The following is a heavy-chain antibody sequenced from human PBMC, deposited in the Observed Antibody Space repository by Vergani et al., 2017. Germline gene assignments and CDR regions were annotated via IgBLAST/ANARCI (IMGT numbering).Heavy chain of an antibody. CDR1: GYTFTGYY. V-gene: IGHV1-2*02. CDR2: INPKNGLT. Sequence: QVQLVQSGAEVKRPGASVKVSCKASGYTFTGYYLHWVRLAPGQGLEWMGWINPKNGLTKYAQRFQGRVSLTRDTSITTAFMELSSLRSDDTAMYYYTSFPTETSEYYDSTGYYHKFFEKWGQGTLVTVSS. J-gene: IGHJ4*02. CDR3: TSFPTETSEYYDSTGYYHKFFEK. D-gene: IGHD3-16*01.